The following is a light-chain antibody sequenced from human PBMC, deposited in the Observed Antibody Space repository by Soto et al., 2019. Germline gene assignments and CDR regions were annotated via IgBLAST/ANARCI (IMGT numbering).Light chain of an antibody. J-gene: IGKJ4*01. CDR3: QQTTTFPLT. Sequence: DIQMTXSPSSVXASVXDRVTITCRASQGVSTWLAWYQQKPGKAPNLLIYTASSLQSGVPSRFSGSGSGTDFTLTISSLQPEDFATYYCQQTTTFPLTFGGGTKVEI. CDR2: TAS. V-gene: IGKV1D-12*01. CDR1: QGVSTW.